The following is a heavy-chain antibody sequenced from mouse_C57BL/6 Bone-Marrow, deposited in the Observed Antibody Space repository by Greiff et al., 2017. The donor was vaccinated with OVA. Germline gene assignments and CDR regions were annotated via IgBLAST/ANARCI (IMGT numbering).Heavy chain of an antibody. CDR2: IDPSDSYT. CDR3: ARWLLSY. CDR1: GYTFTSYW. D-gene: IGHD2-3*01. V-gene: IGHV1-50*01. Sequence: QVQLQQPGAELVKPGASVKLSCKASGYTFTSYWMQWVKQRPGQGLEWIGEIDPSDSYTNYNQKFKGKATLTVDTSSSTAYMQLSSLTSEDSAVYYCARWLLSYWGQGTTLTVSS. J-gene: IGHJ2*01.